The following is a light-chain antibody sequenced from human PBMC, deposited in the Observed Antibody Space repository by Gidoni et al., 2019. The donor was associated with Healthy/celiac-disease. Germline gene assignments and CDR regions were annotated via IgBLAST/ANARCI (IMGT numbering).Light chain of an antibody. CDR2: KAS. J-gene: IGKJ1*01. CDR3: QQYNSYWP. Sequence: DIQMTQSPSTLSASVGDRVTITCRASQSISSWLAWYQQKPGKAPKLLIYKASSLESGVPSRFRGSGSGTECTLTISSLQPDDFATYYCQQYNSYWPFGQGTKVEIK. V-gene: IGKV1-5*03. CDR1: QSISSW.